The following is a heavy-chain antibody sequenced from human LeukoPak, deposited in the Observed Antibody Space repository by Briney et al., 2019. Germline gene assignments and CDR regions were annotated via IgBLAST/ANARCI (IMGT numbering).Heavy chain of an antibody. J-gene: IGHJ6*02. Sequence: ASVKVSCKASGYTFTSYGISWVRQAPGQGLEWMGWISAYNGNTNYAHKLQGRVTMTTDTSTSTAYMELRSLRSDDTAVYYCARDSSTSYYYYYYGMDVWGQGTTVTVSS. CDR3: ARDSSTSYYYYYYGMDV. V-gene: IGHV1-18*01. CDR1: GYTFTSYG. CDR2: ISAYNGNT. D-gene: IGHD2-2*01.